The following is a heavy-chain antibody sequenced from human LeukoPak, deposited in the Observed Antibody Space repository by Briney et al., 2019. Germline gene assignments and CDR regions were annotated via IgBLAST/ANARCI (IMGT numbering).Heavy chain of an antibody. Sequence: PSETLSLTCAVSGGSISTSNSYWGWIRRPPGKGLEWVGSIYYSGNTYYNPSLKSRVTISVDTSKNQSSLILTSVTAADTAVYYCARQTGAGLFILPGGQGTLVTVSS. D-gene: IGHD3-3*01. V-gene: IGHV4-39*01. CDR3: ARQTGAGLFILP. CDR1: GGSISTSNSY. J-gene: IGHJ4*02. CDR2: IYYSGNT.